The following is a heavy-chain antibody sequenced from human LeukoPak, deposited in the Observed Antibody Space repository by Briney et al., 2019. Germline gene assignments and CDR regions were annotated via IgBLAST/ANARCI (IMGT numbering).Heavy chain of an antibody. Sequence: SETLSLTCTVSGGSISSSSYYWGWIRQPPGKGLEWIGSIYYSGSTNYNPSLKSRVTISVDTSKNQFSLKLSSVTAADTAVYYCARGSGGVTRVDYWGQGTLVTVS. V-gene: IGHV4-39*07. J-gene: IGHJ4*02. D-gene: IGHD4-17*01. CDR2: IYYSGST. CDR1: GGSISSSSYY. CDR3: ARGSGGVTRVDY.